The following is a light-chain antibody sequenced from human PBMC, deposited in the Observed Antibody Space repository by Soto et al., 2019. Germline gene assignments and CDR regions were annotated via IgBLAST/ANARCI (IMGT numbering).Light chain of an antibody. J-gene: IGLJ1*01. CDR3: CSYAGSNNLGV. CDR1: SSDVGGYNS. V-gene: IGLV2-8*01. CDR2: EVS. Sequence: QSALTQPPPASGSPGQSVTISCTGTSSDVGGYNSVSWYQQHPGKAPKLMIYEVSKRPSGVPGRFSGSKSGNTASLTVSGLQAEDEADYYCCSYAGSNNLGVFGTGTKVTVL.